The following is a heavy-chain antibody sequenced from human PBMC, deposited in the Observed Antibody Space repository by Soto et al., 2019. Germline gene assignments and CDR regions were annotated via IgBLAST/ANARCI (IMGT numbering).Heavy chain of an antibody. CDR1: GYTFTSYD. J-gene: IGHJ5*02. CDR3: ARVATYCSGGSCYSDWFDP. V-gene: IGHV1-8*01. D-gene: IGHD2-15*01. CDR2: MNPNSGNT. Sequence: QVQLVQSGAEVKKPGASVKVSCKASGYTFTSYDINWVRQATGQGLEWMGWMNPNSGNTGYAQKCQGRVTMTRNTAISTAYMELSSLRSEDTAVYYCARVATYCSGGSCYSDWFDPWGQGTLVTVSS.